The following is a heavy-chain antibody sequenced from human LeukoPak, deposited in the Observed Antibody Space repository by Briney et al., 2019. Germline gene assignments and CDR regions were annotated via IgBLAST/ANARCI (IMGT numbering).Heavy chain of an antibody. CDR1: GGSISSYY. CDR2: IYYSGST. D-gene: IGHD3-9*01. CDR3: AGRGLRYFDWTYAFDI. V-gene: IGHV4-59*05. J-gene: IGHJ3*02. Sequence: KASETLSLTCTVSGGSISSYYWSWIRQPPGKGLEWIGSIYYSGSTYYNPSLKSRVTISVDTSKNQFSLKLSSVTAADTAVYYCAGRGLRYFDWTYAFDIWGQGTMVTVSS.